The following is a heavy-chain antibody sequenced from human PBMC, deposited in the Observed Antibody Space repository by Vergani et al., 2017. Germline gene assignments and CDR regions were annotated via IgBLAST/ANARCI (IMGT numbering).Heavy chain of an antibody. CDR3: AKEMRCCSGGSCYSYYYGMDV. D-gene: IGHD2-15*01. Sequence: EVQLVESGGVVVQPGGSLRLSCAASGFTFDDYAMHWVRQAPGKGLEWVSLISWDGGSTYYADSVKGRFTISRDNSKNSLYLQMNSLRAEDTALYYCAKEMRCCSGGSCYSYYYGMDVWGQGTMVTVS. CDR1: GFTFDDYA. CDR2: ISWDGGST. V-gene: IGHV3-43D*03. J-gene: IGHJ6*02.